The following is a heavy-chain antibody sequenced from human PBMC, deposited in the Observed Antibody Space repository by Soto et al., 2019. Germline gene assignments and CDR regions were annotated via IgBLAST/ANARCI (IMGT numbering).Heavy chain of an antibody. CDR1: GFTFSSYS. CDR3: ARAGVSDVVVVAATDSSYYYGMDV. CDR2: ISSSSSTI. J-gene: IGHJ6*02. V-gene: IGHV3-48*02. Sequence: QTGGSLRLSCAASGFTFSSYSMNWVRQAPGKGLEWVSYISSSSSTIYYADSVKGRFTISRDNAKNSLYLQMNSLRDEDTAVYYCARAGVSDVVVVAATDSSYYYGMDVWGQGTTVTVSS. D-gene: IGHD2-15*01.